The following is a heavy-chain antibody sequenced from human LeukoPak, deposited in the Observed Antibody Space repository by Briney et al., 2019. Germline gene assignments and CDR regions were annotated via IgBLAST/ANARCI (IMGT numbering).Heavy chain of an antibody. CDR2: IYYSGST. V-gene: IGHV4-61*01. J-gene: IGHJ4*02. Sequence: SETLSLTCTVSGGSVSSGSYYWGWIRQPPGRGLEWIGYIYYSGSTNYNPSLKSRVTISIDTSKNQFSLKLSSVTAADTVVYYCARGIDTAMVPWEKDYYDSSGYHYFDYWGQGTLVTVSS. CDR1: GGSVSSGSYY. CDR3: ARGIDTAMVPWEKDYYDSSGYHYFDY. D-gene: IGHD3-22*01.